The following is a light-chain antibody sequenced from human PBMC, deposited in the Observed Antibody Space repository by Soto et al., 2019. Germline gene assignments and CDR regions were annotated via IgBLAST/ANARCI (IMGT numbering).Light chain of an antibody. Sequence: QSALTQPPSVSGSPGRSITIYCAGTSSDVGGYKYVSWYQQHPGKAPKLMIYEVSTRPSGVSNRFSGSKSGNTASLTISGLQAEDEADYYCSSYTSSSSHYVFGTGTKVTVL. V-gene: IGLV2-14*01. CDR2: EVS. CDR1: SSDVGGYKY. J-gene: IGLJ1*01. CDR3: SSYTSSSSHYV.